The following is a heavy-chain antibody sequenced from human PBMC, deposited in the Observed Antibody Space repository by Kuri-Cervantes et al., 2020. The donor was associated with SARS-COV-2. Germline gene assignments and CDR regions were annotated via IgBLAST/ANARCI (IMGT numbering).Heavy chain of an antibody. V-gene: IGHV1-18*01. D-gene: IGHD6-19*01. CDR3: ARARGLIAVYWNFDY. J-gene: IGHJ4*02. Sequence: ASVKVSCKASGGTFSSYAISWVRQAPGQGLEWMGWISAYNGNANYAQKLQGRVTMTTDTSTSTAYMELRSLRSDDTAVYYCARARGLIAVYWNFDYWGQGTLVTVSS. CDR1: GGTFSSYA. CDR2: ISAYNGNA.